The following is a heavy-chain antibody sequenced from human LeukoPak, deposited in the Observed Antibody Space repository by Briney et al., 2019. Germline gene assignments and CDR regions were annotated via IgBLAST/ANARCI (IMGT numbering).Heavy chain of an antibody. Sequence: GGSLRLSCAVSGFTFSDYYMIWIRQAPGKGLEWVSYISSSSSYTNYADSVKGRFTISRDNAKNSLYLQINGLRAEDTAVYYCARDISTYGSGSSQFDYWGQGTLVTVSS. CDR1: GFTFSDYY. J-gene: IGHJ4*02. CDR2: ISSSSSYT. CDR3: ARDISTYGSGSSQFDY. D-gene: IGHD3-10*01. V-gene: IGHV3-11*06.